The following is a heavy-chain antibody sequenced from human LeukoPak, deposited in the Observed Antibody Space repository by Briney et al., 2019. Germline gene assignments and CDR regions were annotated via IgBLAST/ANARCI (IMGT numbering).Heavy chain of an antibody. CDR1: GYTFSSYA. J-gene: IGHJ4*02. CDR2: ISGSGGST. V-gene: IGHV3-23*01. D-gene: IGHD2-2*01. CDR3: AKGGLKVVRLDY. Sequence: SCKASGYTFSSYAMSWVRQAPGKGLEWVSAISGSGGSTYYADSVKGRFTISRDNSKNTLYLQMNSLRAEDTAVYYCAKGGLKVVRLDYWGQGTLVTVSS.